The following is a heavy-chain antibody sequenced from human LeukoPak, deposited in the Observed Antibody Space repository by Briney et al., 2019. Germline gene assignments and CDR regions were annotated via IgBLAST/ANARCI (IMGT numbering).Heavy chain of an antibody. Sequence: ASVKVSCKASGYTFTSYYMHWVRQAPGQGLEWMGIINPSGGSTSYAQKFQGRVTMTRDTSTSTVYMELSSRRSEDTAVYYCARDGVCYGSGSSYYYYGMDVWGQGTTVTVSS. CDR1: GYTFTSYY. D-gene: IGHD3-10*01. CDR3: ARDGVCYGSGSSYYYYGMDV. CDR2: INPSGGST. J-gene: IGHJ6*02. V-gene: IGHV1-46*01.